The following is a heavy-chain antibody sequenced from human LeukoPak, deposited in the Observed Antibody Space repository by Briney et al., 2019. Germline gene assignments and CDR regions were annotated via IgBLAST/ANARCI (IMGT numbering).Heavy chain of an antibody. CDR3: ARGYEKFEEWLPYADWFDP. V-gene: IGHV3-30*04. CDR2: ISNNGRNK. CDR1: GFTFSTYA. D-gene: IGHD3-3*01. Sequence: GGSLRLSCAASGFTFSTYAIHWVRQAPGKGLEWVAFISNNGRNKDYADSMKGRFTISRDNSKNTLYLQVNSLRPDDTAVYYCARGYEKFEEWLPYADWFDPWGQGTLVTVSS. J-gene: IGHJ5*02.